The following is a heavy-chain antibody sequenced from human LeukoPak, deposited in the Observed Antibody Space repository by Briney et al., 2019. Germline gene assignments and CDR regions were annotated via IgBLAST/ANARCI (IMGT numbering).Heavy chain of an antibody. D-gene: IGHD3-10*01. J-gene: IGHJ5*02. CDR2: INTSGGTT. CDR1: GFTFSDYA. Sequence: PGGSLRLSCAASGFTFSDYAMTWVRQTPGKGLEGVSAINTSGGTTYYADSVKGRFAISRDSSKKTLYLQMNGLRAEDTAVYYCAKSGRAAGRLTNWFDRWGQGTLVTVSS. V-gene: IGHV3-23*01. CDR3: AKSGRAAGRLTNWFDR.